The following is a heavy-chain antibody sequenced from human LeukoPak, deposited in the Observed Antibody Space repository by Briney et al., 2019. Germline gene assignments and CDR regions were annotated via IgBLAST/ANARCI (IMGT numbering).Heavy chain of an antibody. CDR1: GYTFTSYA. Sequence: ASVQVSCKASGYTFTSYAVNWVRQAPGQGLEWMGWINTNTGNPTYAQDFTGRFVFPLDTSVSTAYLQISSLKADDTAVYYCARGHGDLDYWGQGTLVTVSS. V-gene: IGHV7-4-1*02. D-gene: IGHD4-17*01. CDR2: INTNTGNP. CDR3: ARGHGDLDY. J-gene: IGHJ4*02.